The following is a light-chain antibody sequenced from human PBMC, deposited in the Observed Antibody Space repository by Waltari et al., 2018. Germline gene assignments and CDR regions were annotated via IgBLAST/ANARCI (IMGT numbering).Light chain of an antibody. Sequence: QSALTQPASVSGSPGQSITISCTGTSSDVGSYKLVSWYQQHPGKAPKLMIYEVTKRPSGVSNRFSGSKSGNTASLTISGLQAEDEADYCCCSYAGSKNNVIFGGGTKLTVL. CDR2: EVT. V-gene: IGLV2-23*02. CDR3: CSYAGSKNNVI. J-gene: IGLJ2*01. CDR1: SSDVGSYKL.